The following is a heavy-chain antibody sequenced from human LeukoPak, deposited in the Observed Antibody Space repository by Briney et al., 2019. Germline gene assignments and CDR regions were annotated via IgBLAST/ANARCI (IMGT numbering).Heavy chain of an antibody. D-gene: IGHD2-15*01. Sequence: PGGSLRLSCAASRFTFSSYWMSWVRQAPGKGLEWVANIKQDGSEKYYVDSVKGRFTISRDNAKNSLYLQMNSLRAEDTAVYYCARDQRSGQSDYWGQGTLVTVSS. CDR1: RFTFSSYW. J-gene: IGHJ4*02. V-gene: IGHV3-7*01. CDR2: IKQDGSEK. CDR3: ARDQRSGQSDY.